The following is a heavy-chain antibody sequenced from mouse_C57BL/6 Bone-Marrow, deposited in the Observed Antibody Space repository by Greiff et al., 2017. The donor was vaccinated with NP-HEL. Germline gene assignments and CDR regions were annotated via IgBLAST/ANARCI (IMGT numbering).Heavy chain of an antibody. CDR1: GYTFTSYW. Sequence: VQLQQPGAELVMPGASVKLSCKASGYTFTSYWMHWVKQRPGQGLEWIGEIDPSDSYTNYNQKFKGKSTLTVDKSSSTAYMQLSSLTSEDSAVYYCARSDGGYRDYFDYWGQGTTLTVSS. D-gene: IGHD2-13*01. CDR2: IDPSDSYT. V-gene: IGHV1-69*01. CDR3: ARSDGGYRDYFDY. J-gene: IGHJ2*01.